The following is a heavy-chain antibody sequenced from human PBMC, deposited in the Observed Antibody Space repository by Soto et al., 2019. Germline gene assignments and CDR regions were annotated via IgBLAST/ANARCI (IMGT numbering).Heavy chain of an antibody. CDR2: IVPMFGTP. CDR3: ARIGAYGSSLRQYSGMEG. D-gene: IGHD6-6*01. Sequence: QVQLVQSGAEVKEPGSSVRVSCKASGGTFANFIMNWVRQTPGQGLEWMGGIVPMFGTPTYAEKFKGRVTIPATGSTGTAYMELTSLRSEGPAAYYCARIGAYGSSLRQYSGMEGWGEGTTVTVSS. V-gene: IGHV1-69*01. CDR1: GGTFANFI. J-gene: IGHJ6*04.